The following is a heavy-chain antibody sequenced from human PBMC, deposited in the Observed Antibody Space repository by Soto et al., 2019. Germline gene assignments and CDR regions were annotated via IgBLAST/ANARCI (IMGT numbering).Heavy chain of an antibody. CDR3: ARDHPYSSGWLRSNWFDP. D-gene: IGHD6-19*01. Sequence: PSETLSLTCTVSGGSISSYYWSWIRQPPGKGLEWIGFIFYSGSTSYNPSLKSRVTISIDTSEYQFSLKLNSLRAEDTAVYYCARDHPYSSGWLRSNWFDPWGQGTLVTVSS. V-gene: IGHV4-59*12. J-gene: IGHJ5*02. CDR1: GGSISSYY. CDR2: IFYSGST.